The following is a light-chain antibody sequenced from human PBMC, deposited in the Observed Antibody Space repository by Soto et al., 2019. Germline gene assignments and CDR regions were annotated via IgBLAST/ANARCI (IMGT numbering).Light chain of an antibody. CDR2: DTS. CDR1: QSVGGH. J-gene: IGKJ4*01. V-gene: IGKV3-11*01. Sequence: EIVLTQSPDSLSLSPGDRATLSCRASQSVGGHLAWYQQRPGQAPRLLIFDTSVTATGIPARFSGSGSGTDITLTITSLGPEDSAVYYCQPRHICPLTFGGETKV. CDR3: QPRHICPLT.